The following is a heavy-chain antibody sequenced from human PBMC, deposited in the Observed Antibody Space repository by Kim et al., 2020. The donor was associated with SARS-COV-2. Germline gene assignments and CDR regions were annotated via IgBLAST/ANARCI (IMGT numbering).Heavy chain of an antibody. CDR2: IDGSDGTT. CDR3: MKGGWGWIWDH. CDR1: GFTFIGHA. V-gene: IGHV3-23*01. J-gene: IGHJ4*02. Sequence: GGSLRLSCTTSGFTFIGHAMSWVRQAPGQGLEWVSSIDGSDGTTYYVDSVKGRFTISRDDAKNTLYLQMRALRADDTATYYCMKGGWGWIWDHWGQGNLVTVSS. D-gene: IGHD2-2*03.